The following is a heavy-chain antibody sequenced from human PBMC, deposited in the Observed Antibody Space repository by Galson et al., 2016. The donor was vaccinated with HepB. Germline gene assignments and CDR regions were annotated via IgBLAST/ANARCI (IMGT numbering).Heavy chain of an antibody. CDR1: GSSFSYYG. J-gene: IGHJ4*02. CDR2: ISYDGSDK. CDR3: AKDSGYSQPYFDH. V-gene: IGHV3-30*18. D-gene: IGHD3-22*01. Sequence: SLRLSCAASGSSFSYYGMHWVRQAPGKGLERVASISYDGSDKNYADSVKGRFTLSRDTSKNTLFLQMSRLRVEDTAVYYCAKDSGYSQPYFDHWGQGTLVTVSS.